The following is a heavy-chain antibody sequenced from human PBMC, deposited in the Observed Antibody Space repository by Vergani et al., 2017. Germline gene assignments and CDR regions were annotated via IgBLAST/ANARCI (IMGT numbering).Heavy chain of an antibody. D-gene: IGHD3-10*01. V-gene: IGHV1-2*02. J-gene: IGHJ4*02. Sequence: QVQLVQSGAEVKKPGASVKVSCRASGYSFSSYDISWVRQATGQGLEWMGWINPNSGGTNYAQKFQGRVTMTRDTSISTAYMELSRLRSDDTAVYYCARGVVRGVIYAPGYWGQGTLVTVSS. CDR2: INPNSGGT. CDR1: GYSFSSYD. CDR3: ARGVVRGVIYAPGY.